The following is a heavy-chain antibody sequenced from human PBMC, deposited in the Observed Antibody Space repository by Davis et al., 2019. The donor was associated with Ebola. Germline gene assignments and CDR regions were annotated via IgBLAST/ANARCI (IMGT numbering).Heavy chain of an antibody. Sequence: AASVKVSCKASGGTFSSYTISWVRQAPGQGLEWMGIINPSGGSTSYAQKFQGRVTMTRDTSTSTVYMELSSLRSEDTAVYYCARDTRHKDSGYDRGGMDVWGKGTTVTVSS. CDR3: ARDTRHKDSGYDRGGMDV. CDR1: GGTFSSYT. D-gene: IGHD5-12*01. CDR2: INPSGGST. V-gene: IGHV1-46*01. J-gene: IGHJ6*04.